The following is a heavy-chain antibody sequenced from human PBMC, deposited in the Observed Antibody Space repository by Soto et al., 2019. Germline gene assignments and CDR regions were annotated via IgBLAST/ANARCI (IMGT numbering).Heavy chain of an antibody. D-gene: IGHD2-15*01. J-gene: IGHJ6*03. CDR2: IKQDGSEK. CDR3: ARERNDIVVVVAAPRYYYYMDV. V-gene: IGHV3-7*01. CDR1: GFTFSSYW. Sequence: GGSLRLSCAASGFTFSSYWMSWVRQAPGKGLEWVANIKQDGSEKYYVDSVKGRFTISRDNAKNSLYLQMNSLRAEDTAVYYCARERNDIVVVVAAPRYYYYMDVWGKGTTVTVSS.